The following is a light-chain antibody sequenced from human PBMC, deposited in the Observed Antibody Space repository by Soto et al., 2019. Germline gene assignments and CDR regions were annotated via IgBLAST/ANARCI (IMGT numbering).Light chain of an antibody. CDR1: QSLSGRY. CDR2: GAS. Sequence: DTMLTQSPGTLALSPGEGATLSCRASQSLSGRYLAWYQQKPGQAPRLLIYGASTRATGIPDRFSGSGSGTDFTLTISRLEPEEFAVYYCQQYDSSPRTFGQGTKVEI. V-gene: IGKV3-20*01. CDR3: QQYDSSPRT. J-gene: IGKJ1*01.